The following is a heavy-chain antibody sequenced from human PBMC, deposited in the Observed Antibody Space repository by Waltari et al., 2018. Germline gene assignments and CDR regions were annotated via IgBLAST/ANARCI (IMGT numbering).Heavy chain of an antibody. CDR2: INPNSGGT. Sequence: QVQLVQSGAEVKKPGASVKVSCKASGYTFTGYYMHWVRPAPGQGLEWMGWINPNSGGTNYAQKFQGRVTMTRDTSISTAYMELSRLRSDDTAVYYCARVSNWNHFHWYFDLWGRGTLVTVSS. D-gene: IGHD1-20*01. J-gene: IGHJ2*01. CDR3: ARVSNWNHFHWYFDL. CDR1: GYTFTGYY. V-gene: IGHV1-2*02.